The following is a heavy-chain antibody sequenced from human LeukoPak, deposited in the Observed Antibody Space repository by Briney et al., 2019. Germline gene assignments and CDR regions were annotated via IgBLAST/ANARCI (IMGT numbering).Heavy chain of an antibody. CDR3: ARESGYPPYYYYYYMDV. Sequence: SETLSLACTVSGGSISSYYWSWIRQPAGKGLEWIGRIYTSGSTNYNPPLKSRVTMSVDTSKNQFSLKLSSVTAADTAVYYCARESGYPPYYYYYYMDVWGKGTTVTVSS. CDR2: IYTSGST. V-gene: IGHV4-4*07. D-gene: IGHD3-3*01. J-gene: IGHJ6*03. CDR1: GGSISSYY.